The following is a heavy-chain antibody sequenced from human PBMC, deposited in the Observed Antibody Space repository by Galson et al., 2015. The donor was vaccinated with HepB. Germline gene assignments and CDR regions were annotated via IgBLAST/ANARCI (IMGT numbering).Heavy chain of an antibody. CDR2: ISYDGSNK. J-gene: IGHJ4*02. CDR3: AKVMAVAGAYAAPCPLDY. D-gene: IGHD6-19*01. V-gene: IGHV3-30*18. Sequence: SLRLSCAASGFTFSSYGMHRVRQAPGKGLEWVAVISYDGSNKYYADSVKGRFTISRDNSKNTLYLQMNSLRAEDTAVYYCAKVMAVAGAYAAPCPLDYWGQGTLVTVSS. CDR1: GFTFSSYG.